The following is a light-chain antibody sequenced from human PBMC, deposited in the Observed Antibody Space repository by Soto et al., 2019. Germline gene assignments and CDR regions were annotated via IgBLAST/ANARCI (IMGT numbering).Light chain of an antibody. CDR3: QQYGSSPWT. J-gene: IGKJ1*01. CDR2: DAS. Sequence: EIVLTQSPATLSLSPGERATLSCRASQTISSYLLWYQQKPGLAPRLLIYDASRRATGIPDRFSGSGSGTDFILSISRLEPEDFAVYYCQQYGSSPWTFGQGTKVDIK. CDR1: QTISSY. V-gene: IGKV3D-20*01.